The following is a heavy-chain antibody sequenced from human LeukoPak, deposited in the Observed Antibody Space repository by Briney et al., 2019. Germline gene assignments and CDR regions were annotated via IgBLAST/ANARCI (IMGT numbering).Heavy chain of an antibody. J-gene: IGHJ6*03. CDR2: ISGTSTTT. CDR3: ARAKTTHAYYMDV. Sequence: PGESLRLSCAASGFTFSDYYMSWIRQAPGKGLEWLSDISGTSTTTYYADSVKGRFTISRDNAKNSLYLQMSSLRAEDTAVYYCARAKTTHAYYMDVWGKGTTVTVCS. D-gene: IGHD1-7*01. V-gene: IGHV3-11*04. CDR1: GFTFSDYY.